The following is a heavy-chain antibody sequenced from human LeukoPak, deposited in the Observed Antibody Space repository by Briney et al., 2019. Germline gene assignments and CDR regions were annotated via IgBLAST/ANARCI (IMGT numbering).Heavy chain of an antibody. V-gene: IGHV3-23*01. CDR2: INGGGRNT. Sequence: GESLRLSCTASGFTLSFYAMSWVRQAPGKGLEWVSAINGGGRNTYYADSVKGRFTISRDNSKNTLYLQMHSLRAEDTAVYFCARDGFGDYVTGWFDPWGQGTLVTLSS. D-gene: IGHD4-17*01. CDR1: GFTLSFYA. J-gene: IGHJ5*02. CDR3: ARDGFGDYVTGWFDP.